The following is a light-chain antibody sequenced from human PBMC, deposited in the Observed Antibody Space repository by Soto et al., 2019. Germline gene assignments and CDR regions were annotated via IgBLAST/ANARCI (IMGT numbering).Light chain of an antibody. CDR2: GAS. J-gene: IGKJ2*01. Sequence: EVVMTQSPATLSASPGERVILSCRASQTIGSNLAWYQQRPGQAPRLLMYGASTRATETPARFSGSGSATDFTLTISSLQSEDFAVYCCQQYNNWPPYTFGQGTKLEIK. CDR3: QQYNNWPPYT. V-gene: IGKV3-15*01. CDR1: QTIGSN.